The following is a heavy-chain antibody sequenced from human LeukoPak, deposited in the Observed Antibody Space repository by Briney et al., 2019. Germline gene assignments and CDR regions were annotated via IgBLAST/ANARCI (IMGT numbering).Heavy chain of an antibody. CDR3: ARDAPYYDSSGAFDI. D-gene: IGHD3-22*01. CDR2: INPNSGGT. J-gene: IGHJ3*02. V-gene: IGHV1-2*02. CDR1: GYTFTGYY. Sequence: ASVKVSCKASGYTFTGYYMHWVRQAPGQGLEWMGWINPNSGGTNYAQKLQGRVTMTTDTSTSTAYMELRSLRSDDTAVYYCARDAPYYDSSGAFDIWGQGTMVTVSS.